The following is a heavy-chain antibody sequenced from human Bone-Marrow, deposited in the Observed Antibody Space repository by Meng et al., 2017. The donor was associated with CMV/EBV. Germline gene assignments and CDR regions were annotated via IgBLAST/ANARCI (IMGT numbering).Heavy chain of an antibody. D-gene: IGHD3-3*01. CDR3: ARDRPLRFETYYYGMDV. V-gene: IGHV3-66*02. CDR2: IYSGGST. Sequence: GESLKISCAASGFTVSSNYMSWVRQAPGKGLEWVSVIYSGGSTYYADSVKGRFTISRDNSKNTLYLQMNSLRAEDTAVYYCARDRPLRFETYYYGMDVWGQGTMVTVSS. J-gene: IGHJ6*02. CDR1: GFTVSSNY.